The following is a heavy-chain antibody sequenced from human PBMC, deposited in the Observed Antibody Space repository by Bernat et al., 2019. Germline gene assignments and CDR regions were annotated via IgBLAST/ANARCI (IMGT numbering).Heavy chain of an antibody. D-gene: IGHD3-3*01. CDR3: ARDLFWSGPIDY. CDR2: IKEDGSEK. Sequence: LVFPLPPSRFTFSSYWMSWVRQAPGKGLEWVANIKEDGSEKYYVDSVKGRFTISRDNAKNSLYLQMNSLRAEDTAGYYCARDLFWSGPIDYWG. CDR1: RFTFSSYW. V-gene: IGHV3-7*03. J-gene: IGHJ4*01.